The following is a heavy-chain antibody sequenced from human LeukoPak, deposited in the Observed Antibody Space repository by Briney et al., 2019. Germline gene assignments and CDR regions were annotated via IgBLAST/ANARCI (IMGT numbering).Heavy chain of an antibody. Sequence: GGSLRLSCAPTEFTFDDYTMRWVRQAPGKDLEWVSLISWDGGSTYYADSVKGRFTISTDNAKNSLYLQMNSLRAEDTAVYYCANGEVYFDYWGQGTLVTVSS. J-gene: IGHJ4*02. V-gene: IGHV3-43*01. CDR2: ISWDGGST. D-gene: IGHD4-17*01. CDR3: ANGEVYFDY. CDR1: EFTFDDYT.